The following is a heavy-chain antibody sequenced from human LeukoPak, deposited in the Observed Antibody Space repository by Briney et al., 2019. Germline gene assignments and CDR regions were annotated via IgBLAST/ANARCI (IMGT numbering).Heavy chain of an antibody. Sequence: PSETLSLTCAVYGGSFSGYYWSWIRQPPGKGLEWTGEINHSGSTNCNPSLKSRVTISVDTSKNQFSLKLSSVTAADTAVYYCARVRDYYGSGSGWFDPWGQGTLVTVSS. CDR1: GGSFSGYY. CDR3: ARVRDYYGSGSGWFDP. J-gene: IGHJ5*02. D-gene: IGHD3-10*01. CDR2: INHSGST. V-gene: IGHV4-34*01.